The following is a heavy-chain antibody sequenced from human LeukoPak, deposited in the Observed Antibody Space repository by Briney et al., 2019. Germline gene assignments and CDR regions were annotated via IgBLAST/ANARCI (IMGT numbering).Heavy chain of an antibody. CDR3: ARDSSVGSGDAFDI. Sequence: GASVSVSCTASGYTFTSYYMHWVRQAPGQGLEGMGIINPSGGSTNYAQKFQGRVTMTRDMSTSTVYMELSSLRSEDTAVYYCARDSSVGSGDAFDIWGQGTMVTVSS. V-gene: IGHV1-46*01. CDR1: GYTFTSYY. D-gene: IGHD1-26*01. CDR2: INPSGGST. J-gene: IGHJ3*02.